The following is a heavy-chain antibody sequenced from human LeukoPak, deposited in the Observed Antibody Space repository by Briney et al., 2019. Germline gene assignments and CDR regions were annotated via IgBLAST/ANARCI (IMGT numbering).Heavy chain of an antibody. D-gene: IGHD3-22*01. V-gene: IGHV3-30-3*01. CDR1: GFTFSSYA. CDR3: AKEGSSGYYYGYYYGMDV. CDR2: ISYDGSNK. J-gene: IGHJ6*02. Sequence: RGSLRLSCAASGFTFSSYAMHWVRQAPGKGLEWVAVISYDGSNKYYADSVKGRFTISRDNSKNTLYLQMNSLRAEDTAVYYCAKEGSSGYYYGYYYGMDVWGQGTTVTVSS.